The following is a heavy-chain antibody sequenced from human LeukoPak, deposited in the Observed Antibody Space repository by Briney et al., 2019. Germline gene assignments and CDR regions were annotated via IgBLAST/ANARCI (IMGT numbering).Heavy chain of an antibody. V-gene: IGHV1-2*06. D-gene: IGHD3-22*01. Sequence: ASVKVSCKTSGYTFTGYYMHWVRQAPGQGLEWMGRINPNRGGTNYAQKFQGRVTMTGDTSISTAYMELSSLRSDDTAVYYCATVPPYDSSGYLYWGQGTLVTVSS. CDR1: GYTFTGYY. J-gene: IGHJ4*02. CDR3: ATVPPYDSSGYLY. CDR2: INPNRGGT.